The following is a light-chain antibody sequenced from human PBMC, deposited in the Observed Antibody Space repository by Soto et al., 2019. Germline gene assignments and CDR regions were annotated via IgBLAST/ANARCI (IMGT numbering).Light chain of an antibody. CDR3: QQYQTYPYT. Sequence: EIVMTQSPATLSVSPGERATLSCRASQSISSDLAWYQQKSGQAPRLLLYGASTRATGIPARFSGSGSGTEFTLTISSLQSDDFATYYCQQYQTYPYTFGQGTKLEI. CDR1: QSISSD. CDR2: GAS. J-gene: IGKJ2*01. V-gene: IGKV3-15*01.